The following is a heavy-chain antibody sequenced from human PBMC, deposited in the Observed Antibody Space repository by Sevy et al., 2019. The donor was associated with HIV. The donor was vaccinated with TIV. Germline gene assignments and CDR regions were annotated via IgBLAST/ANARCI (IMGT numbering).Heavy chain of an antibody. D-gene: IGHD3-22*01. Sequence: ASMKVSCKASGYTFTSYGISWVRQAPGQGLEWMGWISAYNGNTNYAQKLQGRVTMTTDTSTSTAYMELRSLRSDDTAVYYCAREDYYYDSSGYYYAFDYWGQGTLVTVSS. CDR2: ISAYNGNT. J-gene: IGHJ4*02. CDR1: GYTFTSYG. CDR3: AREDYYYDSSGYYYAFDY. V-gene: IGHV1-18*01.